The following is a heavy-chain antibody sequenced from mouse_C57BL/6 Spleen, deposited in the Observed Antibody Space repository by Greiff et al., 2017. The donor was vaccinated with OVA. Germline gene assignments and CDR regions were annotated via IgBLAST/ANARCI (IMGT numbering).Heavy chain of an antibody. D-gene: IGHD1-3*01. Sequence: EVQLVESGGDLVKPGGSLKLSCAASGFTFSSYGMSWVRQTPDKRLEWVATISSGGSYTYYPDSVKGRFTISRDNAKNTLYLQMSSLKSEDTAMYYCARLTYLNYFDNWGQGTTLTVSS. CDR1: GFTFSSYG. CDR3: ARLTYLNYFDN. J-gene: IGHJ2*01. V-gene: IGHV5-6*01. CDR2: ISSGGSYT.